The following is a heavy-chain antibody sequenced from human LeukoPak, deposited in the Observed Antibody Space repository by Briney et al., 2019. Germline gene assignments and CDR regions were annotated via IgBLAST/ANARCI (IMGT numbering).Heavy chain of an antibody. CDR2: FDPEDGET. V-gene: IGHV1-24*01. Sequence: ASVKVSCKVSGYTLTELSMHWVRQAPGKGLEWMGSFDPEDGETIYAEKFQGRVTVTEDTSTDTAYMGLSSLRSEDTAVYYCATDGGRSNSVTNYWGQGTLVTVSS. D-gene: IGHD4-11*01. CDR3: ATDGGRSNSVTNY. CDR1: GYTLTELS. J-gene: IGHJ4*02.